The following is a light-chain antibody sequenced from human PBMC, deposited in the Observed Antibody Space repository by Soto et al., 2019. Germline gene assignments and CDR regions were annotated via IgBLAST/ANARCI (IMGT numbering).Light chain of an antibody. CDR1: QSISNH. CDR3: KQSYSSHPT. CDR2: AAY. V-gene: IGKV1-39*01. J-gene: IGKJ1*01. Sequence: IGLTHSPSSLSSSVKDSIIITFLASQSISNHLNWYQQKPGKATKLLIFAAYSLQSGVNSRFSGSRSGPDFTLTIRSMHPEDFATYYCKQSYSSHPTCGKGNKVDIK.